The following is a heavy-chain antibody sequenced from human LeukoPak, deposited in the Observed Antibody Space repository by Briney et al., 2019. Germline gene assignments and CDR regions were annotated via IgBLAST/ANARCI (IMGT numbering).Heavy chain of an antibody. Sequence: SETLSLTCTVAGGSISSSSYYWGWIRQPPGKGLEWIGSIYYSGSTYYNPSLKSRVTISVDTSKNQFSLKLSSVTAADTAVYYCAKIQLGYYYDSSGQPGFDPWGQGTLVTVPS. CDR1: GGSISSSSYY. CDR2: IYYSGST. J-gene: IGHJ5*02. V-gene: IGHV4-39*01. D-gene: IGHD3-22*01. CDR3: AKIQLGYYYDSSGQPGFDP.